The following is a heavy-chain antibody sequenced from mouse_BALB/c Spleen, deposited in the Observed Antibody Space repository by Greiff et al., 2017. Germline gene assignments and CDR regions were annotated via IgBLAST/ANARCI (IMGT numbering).Heavy chain of an antibody. CDR3: ARGGAYGNYYFDY. J-gene: IGHJ2*01. CDR1: GFDFSRYW. Sequence: EVQLQESGGGLVQPGGSLKLSCAASGFDFSRYWMSWVRQAPGKGLEWIGEINPDSSTINYTPSLKDKFIISRDNAKNTLYLQMSKVRSEDTALYYCARGGAYGNYYFDYWGQGTTITVSS. V-gene: IGHV4-1*02. CDR2: INPDSSTI. D-gene: IGHD2-1*01.